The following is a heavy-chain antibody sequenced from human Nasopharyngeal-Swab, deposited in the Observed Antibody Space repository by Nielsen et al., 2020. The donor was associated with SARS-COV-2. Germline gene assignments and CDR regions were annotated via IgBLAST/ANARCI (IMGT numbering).Heavy chain of an antibody. D-gene: IGHD1-1*01. J-gene: IGHJ4*02. CDR2: INAGNGNT. V-gene: IGHV1-3*01. Sequence: ASVKDTCKAYGYTFTSYAMHRVRQAAGQRLEWMGWINAGNGNTKYSEKFQVRVTITRDTSASTAYMELSSLRSEDTAVYYCAREGYDFNFDYWGQGSLVTVSS. CDR3: AREGYDFNFDY. CDR1: GYTFTSYA.